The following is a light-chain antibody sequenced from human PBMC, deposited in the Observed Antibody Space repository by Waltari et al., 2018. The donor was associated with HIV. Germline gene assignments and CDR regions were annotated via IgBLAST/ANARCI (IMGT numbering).Light chain of an antibody. CDR1: KLGEQL. Sequence: SYDLIQPPSVSVSPGQTAKITCSGDKLGEQLVCWYHQKPGHPPALIPYQDFKRPSGIPDRFSGANSGDTAPLTISGAQAADEGDYYCPAWDNNFNVFGSGTKVSVL. J-gene: IGLJ1*01. CDR2: QDF. V-gene: IGLV3-1*01. CDR3: PAWDNNFNV.